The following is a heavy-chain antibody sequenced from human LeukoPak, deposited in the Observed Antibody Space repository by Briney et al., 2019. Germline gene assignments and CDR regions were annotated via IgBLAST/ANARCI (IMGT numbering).Heavy chain of an antibody. V-gene: IGHV3-30*18. CDR3: AKDGMVRGVWGYYYYGMDV. CDR2: ISYDGSNK. Sequence: GGSLRLSCAASGFTFSSYGMHWFRQAPGKGLEWVAVISYDGSNKYYADSVKGRFTISRDNSKNTLYLQMNSLRAEDTAVYYCAKDGMVRGVWGYYYYGMDVWGQGTTVTVSS. J-gene: IGHJ6*02. CDR1: GFTFSSYG. D-gene: IGHD3-10*01.